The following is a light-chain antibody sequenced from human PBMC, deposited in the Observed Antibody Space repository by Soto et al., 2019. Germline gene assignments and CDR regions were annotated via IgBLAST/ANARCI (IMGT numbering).Light chain of an antibody. V-gene: IGLV2-14*03. J-gene: IGLJ1*01. CDR1: SSDVGGYNY. Sequence: QSALTQPASVSGSPGQSITISCTETSSDVGGYNYVSWYQHHPGKAPKLMSYDVSYRPSGVSNRFSGSKSGNTASLTISGLQAEDAADYYCSSYRSTTTVFGSGTKVTVL. CDR2: DVS. CDR3: SSYRSTTTV.